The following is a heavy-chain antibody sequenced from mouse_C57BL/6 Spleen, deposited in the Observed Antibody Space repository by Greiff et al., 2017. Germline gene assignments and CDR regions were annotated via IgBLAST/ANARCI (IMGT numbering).Heavy chain of an antibody. CDR2: INPNNGGT. CDR3: ARKDRGGYYAGDFDY. Sequence: EVKLQQSGPELVKPGASVKIPCKASGYTFTDYTMDWVKQSHGKSLEWIGDINPNNGGTIYNQKFKGKATLTVDNSSSPAYMELSSLTSEDTAVYDAARKDRGGYYAGDFDYWGQGTTLTVSS. V-gene: IGHV1-18*01. CDR1: GYTFTDYT. J-gene: IGHJ2*01. D-gene: IGHD2-3*01.